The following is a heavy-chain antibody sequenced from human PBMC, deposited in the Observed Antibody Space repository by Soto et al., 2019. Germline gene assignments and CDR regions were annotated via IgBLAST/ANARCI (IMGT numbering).Heavy chain of an antibody. Sequence: GGSLRLSCAASGFTFSSYAMSWVRQAPGKGLEWVSAISGSGGSTYYADSVKGRFTISRDNSKNTLYLQMNSLRAEDTAVYYCAKDRRLIVVVAATDGEDYWGQGTLVTVSS. D-gene: IGHD2-15*01. CDR3: AKDRRLIVVVAATDGEDY. CDR1: GFTFSSYA. J-gene: IGHJ4*02. CDR2: ISGSGGST. V-gene: IGHV3-23*01.